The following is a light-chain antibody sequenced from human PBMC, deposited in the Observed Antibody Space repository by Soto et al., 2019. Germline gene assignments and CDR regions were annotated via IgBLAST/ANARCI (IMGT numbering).Light chain of an antibody. V-gene: IGKV2-30*02. Sequence: DVVMTQSPLSLPVTLGQPASISCGSSQSLAHSNGNTYLSWFHQRPGQSPRRLIHKVSNRDSGVPDRFSGTGSGSDFTLRISTVEADDVGVYYCMQSTHWPWTFGQGTKVEIK. CDR2: KVS. J-gene: IGKJ1*01. CDR1: QSLAHSNGNTY. CDR3: MQSTHWPWT.